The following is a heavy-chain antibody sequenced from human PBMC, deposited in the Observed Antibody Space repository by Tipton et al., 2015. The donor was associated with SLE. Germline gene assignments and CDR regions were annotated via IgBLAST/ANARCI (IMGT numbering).Heavy chain of an antibody. CDR2: ISTFNGNT. CDR3: ARGSSSSDY. CDR1: GYTFTSYH. D-gene: IGHD6-13*01. J-gene: IGHJ4*02. Sequence: QLVQSGAEVKKPGASVKVSCKASGYTFTSYHITWVRQAPGQGLEWIGWISTFNGNTNYAQNLQGRVNMTTDTSTNTVYMELRSLRSDDTAVYYCARGSSSSDYWRQGTLVTVSS. V-gene: IGHV1-18*01.